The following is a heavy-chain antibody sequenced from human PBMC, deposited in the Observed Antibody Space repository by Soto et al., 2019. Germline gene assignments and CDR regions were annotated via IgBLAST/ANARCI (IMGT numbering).Heavy chain of an antibody. CDR1: GGSFSGYY. Sequence: SETLSLTCAVYGGSFSGYYWSWIRQPPGKWLEWIGEINHSGSTNYNPSLKSRVTISVDTSKNQFSLKLSSVTAADTAVYYCARVTSSNRGYWGQGTLVTVSS. CDR2: INHSGST. V-gene: IGHV4-34*01. CDR3: ARVTSSNRGY. J-gene: IGHJ4*02.